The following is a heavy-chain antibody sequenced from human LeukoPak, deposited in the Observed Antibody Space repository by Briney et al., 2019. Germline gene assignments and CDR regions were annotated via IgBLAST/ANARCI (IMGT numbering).Heavy chain of an antibody. CDR1: GGSITSYY. V-gene: IGHV4-59*01. Sequence: PSXTLSLTCTVSGGSITSYYWSWIRQPPGKGLEWIGNIYFTGSTNYNPSLKSRVTISMDTSKNQFSLRLSSVTAADTAVYYCVREYNGDSTDYWGQGTLVTVSS. CDR3: VREYNGDSTDY. J-gene: IGHJ4*02. CDR2: IYFTGST. D-gene: IGHD4-17*01.